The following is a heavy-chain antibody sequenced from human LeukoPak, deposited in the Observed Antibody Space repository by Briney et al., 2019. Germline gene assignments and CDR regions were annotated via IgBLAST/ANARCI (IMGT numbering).Heavy chain of an antibody. D-gene: IGHD3-9*01. CDR3: ARGHYDVLAASYKWTPDY. Sequence: GGSLRLSCSASGFTFNNFNMTWVRQAPGKGLEWVSSITSGGDYIYYADSVKGRFTTSRDNAKNSLSLQLNSLRVEDTAVYYCARGHYDVLAASYKWTPDYWGQGTLVTVSS. J-gene: IGHJ4*02. V-gene: IGHV3-21*01. CDR2: ITSGGDYI. CDR1: GFTFNNFN.